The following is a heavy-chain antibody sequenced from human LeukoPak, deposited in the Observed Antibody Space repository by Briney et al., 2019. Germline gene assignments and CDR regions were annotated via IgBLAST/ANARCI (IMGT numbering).Heavy chain of an antibody. V-gene: IGHV4-39*07. CDR3: ARVAWFGELSPYYFDY. J-gene: IGHJ4*02. CDR1: GGSISSSSYY. D-gene: IGHD3-10*01. CDR2: IYYSGST. Sequence: SSETLSLTCTVSGGSISSSSYYWGWIRQPPGKGLEWIGSIYYSGSTYYNPSLKSRVTISVDTSKNQFSLKLSSVTAADTAVYYCARVAWFGELSPYYFDYWGQGTLVTVSS.